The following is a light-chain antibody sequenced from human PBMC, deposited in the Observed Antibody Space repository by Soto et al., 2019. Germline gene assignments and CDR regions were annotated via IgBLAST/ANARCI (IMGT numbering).Light chain of an antibody. J-gene: IGKJ3*01. CDR1: QSVSSY. CDR2: DAS. V-gene: IGKV3-11*01. CDR3: QPRSNWLFT. Sequence: EIVLTQSPATLSLSPGERATLSCRASQSVSSYLAWYQRKPGQAPRLLIYDASNRATGIPARFSGSGSGTDFTLTINSLEPEDFAVYYCQPRSNWLFTVGPGTKVDIK.